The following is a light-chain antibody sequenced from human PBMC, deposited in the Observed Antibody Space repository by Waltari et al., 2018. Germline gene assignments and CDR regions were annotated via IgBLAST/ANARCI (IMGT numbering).Light chain of an antibody. CDR2: NNN. CDR1: SSNIGSNT. V-gene: IGLV1-44*01. J-gene: IGLJ1*01. Sequence: QPALTQPPSVSGTPGQTVTISCSGSSSNIGSNTVNWYQVLPGSAPRLVIHNNNQRPSDVPARFSGSKSGTSASLAISGLQSEDEADYYCGGWDDTLTGPYVFGSGTMVIVL. CDR3: GGWDDTLTGPYV.